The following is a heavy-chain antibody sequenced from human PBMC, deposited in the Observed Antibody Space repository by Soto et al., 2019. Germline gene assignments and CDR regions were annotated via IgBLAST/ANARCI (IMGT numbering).Heavy chain of an antibody. CDR1: GDSIISSDFY. J-gene: IGHJ5*02. V-gene: IGHV4-39*01. D-gene: IGHD3-3*02. CDR3: ARHSLALRKNNWFDP. Sequence: LSLTCTVSGDSIISSDFYLGGVRQPPGKGLEWIGSIFYLGSSYYNPSLKSRVTMSVDTSKNQFSLRLRSVTAADTALYFCARHSLALRKNNWFDPWGQGIMVTVSS. CDR2: IFYLGSS.